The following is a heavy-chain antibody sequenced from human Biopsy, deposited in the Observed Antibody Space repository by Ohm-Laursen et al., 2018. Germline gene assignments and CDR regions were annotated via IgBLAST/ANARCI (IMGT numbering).Heavy chain of an antibody. D-gene: IGHD6-19*01. J-gene: IGHJ4*02. CDR3: ARVGSGWAPFDK. CDR2: IFKDGNT. Sequence: TPSLTCAVSGYSISSDYRWGWIRQAPGKTLEWLGNIFKDGNTHYNPSLRSRLIISIDTSKNQFSLMMTSVSGADTAVYFCARVGSGWAPFDKWGPGTLVTVSS. V-gene: IGHV4-38-2*01. CDR1: GYSISSDYR.